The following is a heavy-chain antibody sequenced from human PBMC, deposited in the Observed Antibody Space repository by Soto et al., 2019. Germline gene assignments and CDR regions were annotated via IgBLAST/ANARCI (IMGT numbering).Heavy chain of an antibody. D-gene: IGHD3-16*01. J-gene: IGHJ4*02. CDR3: VKGPYTSAFLYYFDS. V-gene: IGHV3-9*01. CDR2: ISWTSDNI. Sequence: EVQLVESGGGLVQPGRSLRLSCEASGFPFDDYAMHWVRQAPGEGLEWVAGISWTSDNIAYADSVKGRFTISRDNARNSLFLQMNRLRAEDTAVYYCVKGPYTSAFLYYFDSWGQGTLVTVSS. CDR1: GFPFDDYA.